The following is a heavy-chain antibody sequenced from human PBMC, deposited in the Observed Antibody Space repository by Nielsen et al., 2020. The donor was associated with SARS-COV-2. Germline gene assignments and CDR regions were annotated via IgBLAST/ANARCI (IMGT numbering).Heavy chain of an antibody. CDR2: ISSSSTI. CDR3: ARGFGFY. CDR1: GFTFSSYS. D-gene: IGHD3-3*01. J-gene: IGHJ4*02. V-gene: IGHV3-48*04. Sequence: GGSLRLSCAASGFTFSSYSMNWVRQAPGKGLEWVSYISSSSTIYYADSVKGRFTISRDNAKNSLYLQMNSLRAEDTAVYYCARGFGFYWGQGTLVTVSS.